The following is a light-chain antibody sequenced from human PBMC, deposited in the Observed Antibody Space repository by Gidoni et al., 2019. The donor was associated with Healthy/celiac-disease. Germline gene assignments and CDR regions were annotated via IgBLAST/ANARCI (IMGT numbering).Light chain of an antibody. V-gene: IGKV3-15*01. CDR1: QSVSSN. J-gene: IGKJ1*01. CDR2: GAS. CDR3: QQYKNWPQT. Sequence: ATLSVSPGERATLSCRASQSVSSNLAWYQQKPGQSPNLLIYGASIRATGIPARFSGSGSGTEFTLTISSLQSEDFAVYYCQQYKNWPQTFGQGTKVEIK.